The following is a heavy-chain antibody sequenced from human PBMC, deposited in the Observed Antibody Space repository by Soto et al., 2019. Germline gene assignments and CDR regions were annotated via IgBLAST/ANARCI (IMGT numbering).Heavy chain of an antibody. J-gene: IGHJ4*02. CDR2: IYSGGST. CDR3: ARDLEYTIFGVVIIAPRIMITFGGVTVHLDY. V-gene: IGHV3-53*01. CDR1: GFTVSSNY. Sequence: GGSLRLSCAASGFTVSSNYMSWVRQAPGKGLEWVSVIYSGGSTYYADSVKGRFTISRDNSKNTLYLQMNSLRAEDTAVYYCARDLEYTIFGVVIIAPRIMITFGGVTVHLDYWGQGTLVTVSS. D-gene: IGHD3-16*02.